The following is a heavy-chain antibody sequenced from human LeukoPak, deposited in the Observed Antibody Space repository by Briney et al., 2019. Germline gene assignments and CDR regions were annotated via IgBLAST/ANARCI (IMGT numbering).Heavy chain of an antibody. J-gene: IGHJ4*02. CDR2: MNPNSGNT. CDR3: ARGNRIAAAGTFGY. D-gene: IGHD6-13*01. CDR1: GYTLTSYD. V-gene: IGHV1-8*01. Sequence: ASVKVSCKASGYTLTSYDINWVRQATGQGLEWMGWMNPNSGNTGYAQKFQGRVTMTRNTSISTAYMELSSLRSEDTAVYYCARGNRIAAAGTFGYWGQGTLVTVSS.